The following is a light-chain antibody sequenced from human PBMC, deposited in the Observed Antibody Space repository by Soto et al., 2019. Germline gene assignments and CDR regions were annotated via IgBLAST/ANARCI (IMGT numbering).Light chain of an antibody. Sequence: DIQMTQSPSSLSASVGDRVTITCQASQDISNYLNWYQQKPGKAPKLLIYDASNLETGVPSRFSGSGSGTDFTFTISSLQPEDIVTYYCQQYDNLPPKTFGQGTKLEIK. CDR2: DAS. CDR3: QQYDNLPPKT. CDR1: QDISNY. V-gene: IGKV1-33*01. J-gene: IGKJ2*01.